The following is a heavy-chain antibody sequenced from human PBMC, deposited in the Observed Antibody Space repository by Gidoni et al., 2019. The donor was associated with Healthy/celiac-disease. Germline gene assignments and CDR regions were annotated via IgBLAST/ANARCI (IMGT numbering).Heavy chain of an antibody. CDR1: GGSISSSSYY. CDR2: IYYSGST. J-gene: IGHJ4*02. D-gene: IGHD1-26*01. Sequence: QLQLQESGPGLVKPSETLSLTCTVSGGSISSSSYYLGWIRQPPGKGLEWIGSIYYSGSTYYNPSLKSRVTISVDTSKNQFSLKLSSVTAADTAVYYCARRPWELRGYYFDYWGQGTLVTVSS. V-gene: IGHV4-39*01. CDR3: ARRPWELRGYYFDY.